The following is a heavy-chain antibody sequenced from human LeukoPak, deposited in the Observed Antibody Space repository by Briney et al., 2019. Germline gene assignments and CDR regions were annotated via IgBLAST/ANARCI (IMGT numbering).Heavy chain of an antibody. D-gene: IGHD3-22*01. J-gene: IGHJ4*02. CDR2: ISGSGGST. V-gene: IGHV3-23*01. Sequence: PGGSLRLSCAASGFTFSSYAMSWVRQAPGKGLEWVSAISGSGGSTYYADSVKGRFTISRDNSKNTLYLQMNSLRAKDTAVYYCAKIQKDYYDSSGYAWGQGTLVTVSS. CDR3: AKIQKDYYDSSGYA. CDR1: GFTFSSYA.